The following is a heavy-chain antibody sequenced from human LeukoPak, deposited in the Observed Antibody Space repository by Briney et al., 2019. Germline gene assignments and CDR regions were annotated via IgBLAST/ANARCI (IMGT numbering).Heavy chain of an antibody. CDR1: GFTFDDYT. Sequence: GGSLRLSCAASGFTFDDYTMHWVRQAPGKGLEWVSGISPGGGPTYYADSVKGRFTISRDDLKSTLYLQMKTLRAEDTAVYYCAKDGAWLRFDDWGQGILVTVSS. J-gene: IGHJ4*02. CDR2: ISPGGGPT. D-gene: IGHD5-12*01. V-gene: IGHV3-23*01. CDR3: AKDGAWLRFDD.